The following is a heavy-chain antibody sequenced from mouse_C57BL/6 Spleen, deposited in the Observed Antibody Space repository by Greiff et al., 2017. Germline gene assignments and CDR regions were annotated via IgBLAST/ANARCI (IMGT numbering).Heavy chain of an antibody. Sequence: EVQLVESGGDLVKPGGSLKLSCAASGFTFSSYGMSWVRQTPDKRLEWVATISSGGSYTYYPDSVKGRFTISRDYAKNTLYLQMSSLKSEDTAMYYCARPGGAYAMDYWGQGTSVTVSS. J-gene: IGHJ4*01. CDR3: ARPGGAYAMDY. V-gene: IGHV5-6*01. CDR1: GFTFSSYG. CDR2: ISSGGSYT.